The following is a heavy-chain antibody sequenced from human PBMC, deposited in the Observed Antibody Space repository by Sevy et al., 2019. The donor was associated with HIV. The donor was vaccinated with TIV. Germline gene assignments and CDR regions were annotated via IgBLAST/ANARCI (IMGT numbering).Heavy chain of an antibody. CDR2: ISYDETNE. Sequence: GGSLRLSCAASGFTFSHYVMYWVRQAPGKGLEWVAVISYDETNEDYADSVKGRFTISRDNSNNVLYLQMNTLRDEDTAVYYCATVHDTFWSGYYLRSFDIWGQGAMVTVSS. D-gene: IGHD3-3*01. J-gene: IGHJ3*02. CDR1: GFTFSHYV. V-gene: IGHV3-30*04. CDR3: ATVHDTFWSGYYLRSFDI.